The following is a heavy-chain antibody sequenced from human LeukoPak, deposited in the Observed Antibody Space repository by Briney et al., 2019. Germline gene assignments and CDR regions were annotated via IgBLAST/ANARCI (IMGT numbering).Heavy chain of an antibody. Sequence: SVKVSCKASGGTFSSYAISWVRQAPGQGLEWMGGIIPIFGTANYAQRFQGRVTITADESTSTAYMELSSLRSEDTAVYYGARDGSPVTAILTRSWFDPWGQGTLVTVSS. D-gene: IGHD2-21*02. J-gene: IGHJ5*02. CDR2: IIPIFGTA. CDR1: GGTFSSYA. V-gene: IGHV1-69*13. CDR3: ARDGSPVTAILTRSWFDP.